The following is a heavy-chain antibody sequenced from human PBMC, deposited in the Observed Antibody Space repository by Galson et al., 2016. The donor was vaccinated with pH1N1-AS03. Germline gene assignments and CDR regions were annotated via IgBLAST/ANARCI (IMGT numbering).Heavy chain of an antibody. D-gene: IGHD6-19*01. CDR1: GGSFNNYY. Sequence: ETLSLPCAVYGGSFNNYYWNWIRQSPGKGLEWVGEINHSGSTDYNPSLKSRVPISVDPSKNQISLNLNSVTAADTAVYYCARGSYSSGWYRGRNAFDIWGQGTMVTVSS. V-gene: IGHV4-34*01. CDR3: ARGSYSSGWYRGRNAFDI. CDR2: INHSGST. J-gene: IGHJ3*02.